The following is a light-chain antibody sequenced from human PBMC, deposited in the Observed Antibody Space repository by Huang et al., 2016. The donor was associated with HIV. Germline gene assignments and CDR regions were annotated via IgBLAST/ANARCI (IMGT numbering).Light chain of an antibody. CDR3: QQRSNWPPLT. V-gene: IGKV3-11*01. J-gene: IGKJ4*01. Sequence: EIVLTQSPATLSLSPGERATLSCRASKTVSRYLAWYQQKPGQAPRLLIYDTSNRAAGVPARFSGSGSGTYYTLTISSLEPEDVAVYYCQQRSNWPPLTFGGGTKVEIK. CDR2: DTS. CDR1: KTVSRY.